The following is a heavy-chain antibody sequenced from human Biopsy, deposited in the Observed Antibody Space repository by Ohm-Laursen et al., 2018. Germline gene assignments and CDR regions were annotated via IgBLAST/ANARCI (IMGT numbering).Heavy chain of an antibody. J-gene: IGHJ5*02. CDR2: IFYTGII. CDR1: GGSISSSTTYY. Sequence: PGTLSLTCTVSGGSISSSTTYYWAWLRQPPGKGLEWIGSIFYTGIIFYNPSLKSQVSISVDTSKNQFSLNLNSVTASDTALYYCARHPTGFWFDPWGQGTLVIVSS. CDR3: ARHPTGFWFDP. V-gene: IGHV4-39*01.